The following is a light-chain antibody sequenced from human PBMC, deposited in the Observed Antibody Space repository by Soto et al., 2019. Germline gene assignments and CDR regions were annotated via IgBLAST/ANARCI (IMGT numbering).Light chain of an antibody. CDR3: CSYAGSSSFRVL. CDR1: SSDVGDNY. J-gene: IGLJ2*01. CDR2: DVT. Sequence: QSVLAQPPSASGSPGQSVTISCTGTSSDVGDNYVSWYQQHPGKAPKLIIYDVTKRPSGVPDRFSGSKSGNTASLIISGLQAADEAEYYCCCCSYAGSSSFRVLFGGGTQLTVL. V-gene: IGLV2-11*01.